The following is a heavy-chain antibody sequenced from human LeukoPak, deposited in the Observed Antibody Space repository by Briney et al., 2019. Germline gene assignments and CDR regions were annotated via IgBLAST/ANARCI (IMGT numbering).Heavy chain of an antibody. CDR2: IIPIFGTA. J-gene: IGHJ4*02. CDR1: GGTFSSYA. V-gene: IGHV1-69*05. D-gene: IGHD6-13*01. Sequence: SVKVSCKASGGTFSSYAISWVRQAPGQGLEWMGGIIPIFGTANYAQKFQGRVIITRDTSASTAYMELSSLRSEDTAVYYRARDPAAAGTFDYWGQGTLVTVSS. CDR3: ARDPAAAGTFDY.